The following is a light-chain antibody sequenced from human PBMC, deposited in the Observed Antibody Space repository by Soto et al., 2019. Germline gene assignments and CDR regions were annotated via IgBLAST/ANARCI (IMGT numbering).Light chain of an antibody. Sequence: EIVLTQSPGTLSLSPGERATLSCRASQSISSRYLAWYQQKPGQAPRLLIYGGSSRATGTPDRFSGSGSGTDFTLTISRLEPEDFAVYYCQQYGDSPPITFGGGTKVEIK. CDR2: GGS. CDR3: QQYGDSPPIT. CDR1: QSISSRY. V-gene: IGKV3-20*01. J-gene: IGKJ4*01.